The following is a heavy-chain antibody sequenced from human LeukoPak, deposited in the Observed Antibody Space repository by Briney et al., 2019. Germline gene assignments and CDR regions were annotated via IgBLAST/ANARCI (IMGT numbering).Heavy chain of an antibody. Sequence: PGGSLRLSCAASGFTFSSYAMSWVRQAPGKGLEWVSAISGSGGSTYYADSVKGRFTISRDNSKNTLYLQMNSLRAEDTAVYYCAGGSSNVWGSYYSFDYWGQGTLVTVSS. D-gene: IGHD3-16*01. CDR3: AGGSSNVWGSYYSFDY. CDR1: GFTFSSYA. J-gene: IGHJ4*02. V-gene: IGHV3-23*01. CDR2: ISGSGGST.